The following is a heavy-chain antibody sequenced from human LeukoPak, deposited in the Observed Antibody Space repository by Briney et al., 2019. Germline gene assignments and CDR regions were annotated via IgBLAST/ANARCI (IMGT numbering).Heavy chain of an antibody. CDR2: IWYDGSNK. J-gene: IGHJ3*02. V-gene: IGHV3-33*06. CDR3: AKSQLVGATYALDI. Sequence: GRSLRLSCAASGFTFSNYGMHWVRQAPGKGLEWVAVIWYDGSNKCYADSVKGRFTISRDNSKNTLNLQMSSLRAEDTAVYYCAKSQLVGATYALDIWGQGTMVTVSS. D-gene: IGHD1-26*01. CDR1: GFTFSNYG.